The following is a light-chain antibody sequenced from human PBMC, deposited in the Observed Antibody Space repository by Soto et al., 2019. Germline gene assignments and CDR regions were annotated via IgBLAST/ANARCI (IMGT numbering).Light chain of an antibody. Sequence: QSALTQPASVSGSPGQSITISCTGTSSDVGGYNYVSWYQQHPGKAPKFMIYDVRNRPSGVSDRFSGSKSGNTASLTISGLQAEDEADYYCSSSTTGSTPVVFGGGTKLTVL. V-gene: IGLV2-14*01. CDR1: SSDVGGYNY. J-gene: IGLJ2*01. CDR3: SSSTTGSTPVV. CDR2: DVR.